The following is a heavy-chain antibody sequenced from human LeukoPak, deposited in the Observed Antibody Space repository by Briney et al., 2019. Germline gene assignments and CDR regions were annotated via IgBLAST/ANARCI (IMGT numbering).Heavy chain of an antibody. CDR2: INTGGGSI. Sequence: GGSLRLSCAACGLTFSRYEMNGDREAPGKGQEWVSYINTGGGSIYYADSVKGRFTISRDDSKNTLYLQMNSLRAEDTAVYYCVKDLGRYRNNCFDYWGQGTLVTVSS. V-gene: IGHV3-23*01. CDR1: GLTFSRYE. J-gene: IGHJ4*02. CDR3: VKDLGRYRNNCFDY. D-gene: IGHD1-26*01.